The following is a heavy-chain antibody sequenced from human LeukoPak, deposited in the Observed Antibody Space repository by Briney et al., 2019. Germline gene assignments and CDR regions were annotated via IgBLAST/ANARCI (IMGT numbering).Heavy chain of an antibody. J-gene: IGHJ4*02. D-gene: IGHD2-15*01. Sequence: GGSLRLSCGPSGFTFSSYEINWVRQAPGKGLEWLSNISSSGSTIHYADSVKGRFTISRDNAKNSLYLQMNSLRAEDTAVYYCAKNGADTHPYYFDSWGQGTLVTVSS. CDR1: GFTFSSYE. V-gene: IGHV3-48*03. CDR2: ISSSGSTI. CDR3: AKNGADTHPYYFDS.